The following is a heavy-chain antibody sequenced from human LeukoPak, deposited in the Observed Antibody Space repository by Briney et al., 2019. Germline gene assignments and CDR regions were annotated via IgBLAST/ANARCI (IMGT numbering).Heavy chain of an antibody. J-gene: IGHJ4*02. Sequence: SETLSLTCTVSGGSISGYYWSWIRQPPGKGLEWIGYIYYSGSGSTNYNPSLKSRVTISVDTSKNQFSLKLSSVTAADTAVYYCATHGDSSSWPFDYWGQGTLVTVSS. CDR3: ATHGDSSSWPFDY. CDR1: GGSISGYY. CDR2: IYYSGSGST. V-gene: IGHV4-59*01. D-gene: IGHD6-13*01.